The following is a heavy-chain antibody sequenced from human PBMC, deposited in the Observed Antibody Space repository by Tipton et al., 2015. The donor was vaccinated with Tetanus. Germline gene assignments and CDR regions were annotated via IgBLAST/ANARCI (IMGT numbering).Heavy chain of an antibody. CDR2: IYHRGST. CDR3: ARANYDFPKKGPFDS. V-gene: IGHV4-31*03. D-gene: IGHD3-3*01. Sequence: TLSLTCTVSGGSISSGGYYWTWIRQHPGKGLEWIGNIYHRGSTYYNPSLKSRITISQDTSKNQFSLKLTSVTAADTAVYYCARANYDFPKKGPFDSWGQGTLVIVSS. CDR1: GGSISSGGYY. J-gene: IGHJ4*02.